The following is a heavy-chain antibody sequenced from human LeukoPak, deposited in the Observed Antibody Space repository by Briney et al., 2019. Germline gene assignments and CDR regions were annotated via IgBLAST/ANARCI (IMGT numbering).Heavy chain of an antibody. CDR1: GYTFIGYY. Sequence: GASVKVSCKASGYTFIGYYIHWVRQALGQGLEWMGRINPSSGGTNYAQKFQGRVTMTRDTSISTAYMELSRLRSDDTAVYYCALTWGYYAFDIWGQGTMVTVSS. CDR3: ALTWGYYAFDI. V-gene: IGHV1-2*06. D-gene: IGHD7-27*01. CDR2: INPSSGGT. J-gene: IGHJ3*02.